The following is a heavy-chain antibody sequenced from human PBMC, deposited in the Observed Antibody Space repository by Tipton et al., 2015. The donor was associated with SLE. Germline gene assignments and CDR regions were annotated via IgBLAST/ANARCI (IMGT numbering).Heavy chain of an antibody. V-gene: IGHV4-61*02. CDR3: AKDYNYDYPDYN. D-gene: IGHD4-17*01. Sequence: TLSLTCSVSGVSVSRGSYSWSWIRQPAGKGLQWIGRVSSSGNTNYNPSLSSRVTISIDKSRNQFSLKLNSVTAADTAVYYCAKDYNYDYPDYNWGQGTLVIVSS. CDR2: VSSSGNT. J-gene: IGHJ4*02. CDR1: GVSVSRGSYS.